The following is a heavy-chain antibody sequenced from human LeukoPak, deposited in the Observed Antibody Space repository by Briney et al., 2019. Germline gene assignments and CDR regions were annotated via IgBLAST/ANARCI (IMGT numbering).Heavy chain of an antibody. CDR2: IYHSGST. D-gene: IGHD2-15*01. CDR3: ARGGGSLCSGGSCYPVYFDY. Sequence: PSQTLSLTCAVSGGSISSGGYSWSWIRQPPGKGLEWIGYIYHSGSTYYNPSLKSRVTISVDRSKNQFSLKLSSVTAADPAVYYCARGGGSLCSGGSCYPVYFDYWGQGTLVTVSS. J-gene: IGHJ4*02. V-gene: IGHV4-30-2*01. CDR1: GGSISSGGYS.